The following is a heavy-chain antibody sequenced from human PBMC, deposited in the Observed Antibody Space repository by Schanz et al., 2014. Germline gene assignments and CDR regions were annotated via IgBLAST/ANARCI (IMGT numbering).Heavy chain of an antibody. Sequence: QVQLVESGGGVVQPGRSLRLSCAASGFTFSNYAMHWVRQAPGKGLDWLAVISYDGSHKDYADSVKGRFTISRDNSKNTLYLRMISLRAEDTAMFYCAREIPAGGHFDYWGQGTLVSVSS. V-gene: IGHV3-30*04. CDR3: AREIPAGGHFDY. CDR2: ISYDGSHK. J-gene: IGHJ4*02. D-gene: IGHD2-15*01. CDR1: GFTFSNYA.